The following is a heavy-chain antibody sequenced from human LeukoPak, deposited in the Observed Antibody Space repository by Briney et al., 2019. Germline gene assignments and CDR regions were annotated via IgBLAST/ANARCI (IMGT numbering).Heavy chain of an antibody. J-gene: IGHJ4*02. CDR3: ATLGTAMVTGFDY. V-gene: IGHV3-30*02. Sequence: GGSLRLSCAASGFTFSSYEMNWVRQAPGKGLEWVAFIRYDGSNKYYADSVKGRFTISRDNSKNTLYLQMNSLRAEDTAVYYCATLGTAMVTGFDYWGQGTLVTVSS. CDR1: GFTFSSYE. CDR2: IRYDGSNK. D-gene: IGHD5-18*01.